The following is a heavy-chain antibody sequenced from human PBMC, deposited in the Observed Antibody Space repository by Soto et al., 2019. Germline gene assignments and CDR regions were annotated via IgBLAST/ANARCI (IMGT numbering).Heavy chain of an antibody. CDR1: GGTLSSYA. J-gene: IGHJ6*02. D-gene: IGHD6-13*01. V-gene: IGHV1-69*13. Sequence: GASVKVSCKASGGTLSSYAISWVRQAPGQGLEWMGGIIPIFGTANYAQKFQGRVTITADESTSTAYMELSSLRSEDTAVYYCAREQRSSWYDGRYGMDVWGQGTTVTVSS. CDR3: AREQRSSWYDGRYGMDV. CDR2: IIPIFGTA.